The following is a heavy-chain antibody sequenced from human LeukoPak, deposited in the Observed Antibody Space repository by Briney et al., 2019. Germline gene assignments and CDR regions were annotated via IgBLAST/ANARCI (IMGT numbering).Heavy chain of an antibody. J-gene: IGHJ4*02. CDR3: ARGPHDSSGQSGGYFDY. V-gene: IGHV4-30-2*01. CDR1: GGSISSGGYS. D-gene: IGHD3-22*01. Sequence: SETLSLTCAVSGGSISSGGYSWSWIRQPPGKGLEWIGYIYHSGSTYYNPSLKSRVTISVDRSKNQFSLKLSSVTAADTAVYYCARGPHDSSGQSGGYFDYWGQGTLVIVSS. CDR2: IYHSGST.